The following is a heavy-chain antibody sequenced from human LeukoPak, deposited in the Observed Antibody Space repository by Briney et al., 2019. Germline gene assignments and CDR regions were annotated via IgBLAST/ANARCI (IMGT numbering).Heavy chain of an antibody. CDR3: AVDGYYYGSVP. J-gene: IGHJ5*02. V-gene: IGHV3-30*03. CDR2: ISYDGSNK. D-gene: IGHD3-10*01. Sequence: PGRSLRLSCAASGFTFSSYGMHWVRQAPGKGLEWMTFISYDGSNKYYADSVKGRFTISRDNSKNTLYLQMNSLRAEDTAVYYCAVDGYYYGSVPWGQGTLVTVSS. CDR1: GFTFSSYG.